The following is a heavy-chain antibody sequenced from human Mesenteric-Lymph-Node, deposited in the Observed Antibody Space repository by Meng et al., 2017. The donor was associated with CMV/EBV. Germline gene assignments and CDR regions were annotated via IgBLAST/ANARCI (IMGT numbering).Heavy chain of an antibody. CDR2: INNNGDRT. CDR3: AKEEDYGYNQIDY. V-gene: IGHV3-64*01. CDR1: GFTFSNYA. J-gene: IGHJ4*02. D-gene: IGHD5-24*01. Sequence: AASGFTFSNYAMQWVRQAPGKRLEYVSAINNNGDRTYYANSVNGRFTISRDNSKNTLYLQMGSLRADDMAVYYCAKEEDYGYNQIDYWGQGTLVTVSS.